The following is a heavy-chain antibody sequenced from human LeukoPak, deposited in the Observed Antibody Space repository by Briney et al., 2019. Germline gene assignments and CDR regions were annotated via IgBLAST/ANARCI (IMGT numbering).Heavy chain of an antibody. CDR3: ARTRTSSPFDY. D-gene: IGHD6-13*01. CDR2: IDWDDDK. J-gene: IGHJ4*02. V-gene: IGHV2-70*17. Sequence: SGPTLVNPTQTLTLTCTFSGFSLSTRGMCVSWIRQPPGKALEWLARIDWDDDKFYRTPLQTRLTIPKDTSKNQVVLTMTNMDPVDTATYYCARTRTSSPFDYWGQGTLLTVSS. CDR1: GFSLSTRGMC.